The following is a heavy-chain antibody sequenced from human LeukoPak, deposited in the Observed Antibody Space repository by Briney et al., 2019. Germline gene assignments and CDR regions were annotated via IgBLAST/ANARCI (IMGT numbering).Heavy chain of an antibody. CDR2: IYYSGST. CDR3: ARHKNLYGDYGY. CDR1: GGSISSYY. Sequence: PSETLSLTCTVSGGSISSYYWSWIRQPPGKGLEWIGYIYYSGSTNYNPSLKSRVTISVDTSKNQFSLKLSSVTAADTAVYYCARHKNLYGDYGYWGQGTLVTVSS. V-gene: IGHV4-59*01. J-gene: IGHJ4*02. D-gene: IGHD4-17*01.